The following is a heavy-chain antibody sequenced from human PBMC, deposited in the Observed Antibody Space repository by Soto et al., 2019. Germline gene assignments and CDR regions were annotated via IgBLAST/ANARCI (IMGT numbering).Heavy chain of an antibody. V-gene: IGHV3-23*01. CDR3: AKDSGLPDFGRVIHALEI. D-gene: IGHD3-16*01. Sequence: WGALGLSCPSSGCPYSDFALHWVRQSPGRGLEWVSTIGGLVSTAFYADSVRGRFTISRDNSNNILYLQMNSLRVEDTAVYYGAKDSGLPDFGRVIHALEIWGQGTMVTVSS. J-gene: IGHJ3*02. CDR2: IGGLVSTA. CDR1: GCPYSDFA.